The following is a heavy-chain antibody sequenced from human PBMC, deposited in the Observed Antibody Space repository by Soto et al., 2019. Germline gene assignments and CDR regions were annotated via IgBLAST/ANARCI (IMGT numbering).Heavy chain of an antibody. CDR2: IYPGDSDT. J-gene: IGHJ3*02. D-gene: IGHD6-19*01. V-gene: IGHV5-51*01. Sequence: PGESLKISCKGSGYSFTSYWIGLVRQMPGKGLEWMGIIYPGDSDTRYSPSFQGQVTISADKSISTAYLQWSSLKASDTAMYYCARRPIAXAGPRSAFDIWGQGTMVTVSS. CDR1: GYSFTSYW. CDR3: ARRPIAXAGPRSAFDI.